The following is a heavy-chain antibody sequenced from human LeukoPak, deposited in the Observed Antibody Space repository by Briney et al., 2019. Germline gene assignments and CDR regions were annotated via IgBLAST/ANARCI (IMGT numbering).Heavy chain of an antibody. V-gene: IGHV4-34*01. J-gene: IGHJ3*02. CDR2: INHSGST. Sequence: PSETLSLTCAVYAGSFSAYYWTWIRQPPGKGLEWIGEINHSGSTNYNPSLKSRVTISVDTSKNQFSLRLSSVTAADTAVYYCARDGDYYDSRGDAFDIWGQGAMVTVAS. CDR3: ARDGDYYDSRGDAFDI. CDR1: AGSFSAYY. D-gene: IGHD3-22*01.